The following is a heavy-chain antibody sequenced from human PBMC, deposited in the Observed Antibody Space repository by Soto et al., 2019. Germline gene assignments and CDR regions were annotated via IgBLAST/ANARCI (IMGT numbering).Heavy chain of an antibody. CDR3: ARVEGIDYGNYYYYYGMDV. CDR2: TYYRSKWYN. J-gene: IGHJ6*02. Sequence: SQTLSLTCAISGDSVSSNSAAWNWIRQSPSRGLEWLGRTYYRSKWYNDYAVSVKSRITINPDTSKNQFSLQLNSVTPEDTAVYYCARVEGIDYGNYYYYYGMDVWGQGTTVTVSS. CDR1: GDSVSSNSAA. V-gene: IGHV6-1*01. D-gene: IGHD4-17*01.